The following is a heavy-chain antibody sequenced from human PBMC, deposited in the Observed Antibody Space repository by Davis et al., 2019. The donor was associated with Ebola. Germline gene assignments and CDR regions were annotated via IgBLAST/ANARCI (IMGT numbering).Heavy chain of an antibody. Sequence: GESLKISCAASGFTFSSYGMHWVRQAPGKGLEWVAFIRYDGSNKYYADSVKGRFTISRDNAKNSLYLQMTSLRPEDTAVYFCARDRVDIVVVPELVSGMDVWGKGTTVTVSS. CDR3: ARDRVDIVVVPELVSGMDV. CDR1: GFTFSSYG. J-gene: IGHJ6*04. V-gene: IGHV3-30*02. D-gene: IGHD2-2*03. CDR2: IRYDGSNK.